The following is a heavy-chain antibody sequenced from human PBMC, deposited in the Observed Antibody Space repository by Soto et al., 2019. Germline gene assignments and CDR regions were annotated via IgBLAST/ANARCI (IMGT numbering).Heavy chain of an antibody. Sequence: PSETLSLTCPVSARSISSGGYYWSWNRQHPGKSLEWIGYIYYSGSTYYNPSLKSRVTISVDTSKNQFSLKLSSVTAADTAVYYCASWRSPGLHGIAAAMNWFDPWGQGTLVTVSS. CDR1: ARSISSGGYY. V-gene: IGHV4-31*03. CDR3: ASWRSPGLHGIAAAMNWFDP. D-gene: IGHD6-13*01. CDR2: IYYSGST. J-gene: IGHJ5*02.